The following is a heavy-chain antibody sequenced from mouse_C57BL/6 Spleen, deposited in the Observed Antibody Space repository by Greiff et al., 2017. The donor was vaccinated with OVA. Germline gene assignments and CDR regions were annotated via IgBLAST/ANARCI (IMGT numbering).Heavy chain of an antibody. Sequence: VQLKESGGGLVQPGGSLKLSCAASGFTFSDYYMYWVRQTPEKRLEWVAYISNGGGSTYYPDTVKGRFTISRDNAKNTLYLQMSRLKSEDTAMYYCASLNYYGSLDYWGQGTTLTVSS. CDR2: ISNGGGST. V-gene: IGHV5-12*01. CDR1: GFTFSDYY. CDR3: ASLNYYGSLDY. J-gene: IGHJ2*01. D-gene: IGHD1-1*01.